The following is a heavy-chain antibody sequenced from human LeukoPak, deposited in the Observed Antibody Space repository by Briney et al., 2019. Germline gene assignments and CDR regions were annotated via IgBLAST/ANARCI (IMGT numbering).Heavy chain of an antibody. Sequence: ASVKVSCKASEYTFTAYYMHWVRQAPGQGLEWMGWIKLSSGDTNSEQNFQGRVTLTRDTSINTAYMELSSLRSDDTAVYYCARAGGASHFDNWGQGTLVTVSS. CDR1: EYTFTAYY. CDR3: ARAGGASHFDN. D-gene: IGHD1-26*01. CDR2: IKLSSGDT. V-gene: IGHV1-2*02. J-gene: IGHJ4*02.